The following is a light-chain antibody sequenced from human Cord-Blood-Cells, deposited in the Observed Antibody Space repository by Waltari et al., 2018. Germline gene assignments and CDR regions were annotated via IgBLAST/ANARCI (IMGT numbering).Light chain of an antibody. CDR1: ALPTQY. J-gene: IGLJ3*02. CDR2: KDS. V-gene: IGLV3-25*03. CDR3: QSADSSGTYQV. Sequence: SYELTQPPSVSVSPGQTARITCPGDALPTQYANWYQQKPGQAPVLVIYKDSERPSGIPERFSGSSSGTTVTLTISGVQAEDEADYYCQSADSSGTYQVFGGGTKLTVL.